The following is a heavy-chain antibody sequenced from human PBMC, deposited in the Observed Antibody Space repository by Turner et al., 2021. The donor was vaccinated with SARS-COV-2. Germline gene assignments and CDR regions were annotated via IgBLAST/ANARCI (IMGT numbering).Heavy chain of an antibody. Sequence: QVQLVQSGAEVKKPGAQVKVSCKASGYTFTNYGISWVRQAPGQGLEWMGWISSYNGNTNYAQNLQGRVTLTTDTSTSTAYMEVRSLRSDDTAIYYCARDWAGGYYFDFWGQGTLVTVSS. V-gene: IGHV1-18*01. D-gene: IGHD6-19*01. J-gene: IGHJ4*02. CDR2: ISSYNGNT. CDR3: ARDWAGGYYFDF. CDR1: GYTFTNYG.